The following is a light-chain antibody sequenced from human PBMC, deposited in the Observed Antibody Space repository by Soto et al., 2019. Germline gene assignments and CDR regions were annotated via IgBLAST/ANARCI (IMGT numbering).Light chain of an antibody. CDR1: QSISSW. V-gene: IGKV1-5*03. Sequence: DIHMTQSPSTLSASVGDRVTITCRASQSISSWLAWYQQKPGKAPKLLIYKASSLESGVPSRLSGSGSGTEFTLTISSLQPDDFSTYYCQQYNSYWTFGQGTKVDIK. CDR3: QQYNSYWT. CDR2: KAS. J-gene: IGKJ1*01.